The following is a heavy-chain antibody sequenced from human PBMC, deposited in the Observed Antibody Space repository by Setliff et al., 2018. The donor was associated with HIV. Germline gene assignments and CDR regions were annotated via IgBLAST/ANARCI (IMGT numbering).Heavy chain of an antibody. V-gene: IGHV1-18*01. CDR3: ARVGLSAVPFPTVY. J-gene: IGHJ4*02. CDR2: TSAYNGDT. D-gene: IGHD4-4*01. CDR1: TYTFTNYA. Sequence: ASVKVSCKASTYTFTNYAITWVRQAPGQRPEWMGWTSAYNGDTKYAQKFHNRLSMTADTSTTTAYMDLRGLTSDDTGVYYCARVGLSAVPFPTVYWGQGTLVTVSS.